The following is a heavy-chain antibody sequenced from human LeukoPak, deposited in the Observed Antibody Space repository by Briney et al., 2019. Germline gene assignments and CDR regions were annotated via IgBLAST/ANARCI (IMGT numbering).Heavy chain of an antibody. J-gene: IGHJ4*02. V-gene: IGHV3-23*01. Sequence: GGSLRLSCVASGFTFSSYAMIWVRQAPGKGLEWVSVIGGSGGSTNYADSVKGRFTISRDNSKNTLYLQMNSLRAEDTAVYYCAKLADNYYGSGTYLDYFDHWGQGTLVTVSS. CDR2: IGGSGGST. CDR3: AKLADNYYGSGTYLDYFDH. D-gene: IGHD3-10*01. CDR1: GFTFSSYA.